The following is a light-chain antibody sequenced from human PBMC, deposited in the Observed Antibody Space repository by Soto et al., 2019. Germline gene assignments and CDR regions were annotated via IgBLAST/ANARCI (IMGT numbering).Light chain of an antibody. CDR1: QSVGSSY. Sequence: EVVLTQSPGTLSSSPGERPTLSCRASQSVGSSYLAWYQQKPGQAPRLLIYNTSNRATGIPDRFSGSGSGTDFTLTISRLEPEDFAVYYCQQYGTSPRVTFGQGTRLEIK. J-gene: IGKJ5*01. CDR3: QQYGTSPRVT. CDR2: NTS. V-gene: IGKV3-20*01.